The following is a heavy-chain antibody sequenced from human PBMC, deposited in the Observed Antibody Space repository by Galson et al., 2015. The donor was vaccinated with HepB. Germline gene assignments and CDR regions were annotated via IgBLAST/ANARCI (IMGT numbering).Heavy chain of an antibody. D-gene: IGHD7-27*01. J-gene: IGHJ4*02. Sequence: SLRLSCAASGLTFSDYPMHWVRLAPGKGLEWVALISDDGTNKHYADSVKGRFTTSRDTSQDTLDLQMNSLRIEDTAVYYCVIGGRGTGGRFLYYFDYWGQGTLVTVSS. CDR2: ISDDGTNK. CDR3: VIGGRGTGGRFLYYFDY. V-gene: IGHV3-30-3*01. CDR1: GLTFSDYP.